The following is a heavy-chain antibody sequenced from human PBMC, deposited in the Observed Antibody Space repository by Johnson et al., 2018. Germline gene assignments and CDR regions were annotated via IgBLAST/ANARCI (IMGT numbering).Heavy chain of an antibody. V-gene: IGHV1-69*01. CDR3: ARERRMNYYDSSGPRGAFDI. J-gene: IGHJ3*02. CDR1: GGTFSSYA. CDR2: IIPIFGTA. Sequence: QVQLVESGAEVKKPGSSVKVSCKASGGTFSSYAISWVRQAPGHGLEWMGGIIPIFGTANYAQKFQGRVTITADESTSTCYMSLSKLRSEDTALYYCARERRMNYYDSSGPRGAFDIWGQGTMFTVSS. D-gene: IGHD3-22*01.